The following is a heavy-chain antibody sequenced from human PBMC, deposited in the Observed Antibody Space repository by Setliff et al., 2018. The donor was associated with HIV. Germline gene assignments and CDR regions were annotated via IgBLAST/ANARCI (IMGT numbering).Heavy chain of an antibody. CDR1: GGTFSSYA. J-gene: IGHJ6*03. V-gene: IGHV1-69*06. D-gene: IGHD1-1*01. CDR3: ARNPQPTGTPDYYYYYYMDV. Sequence: GASVKVSCKASGGTFSSYAISWVRQAPGQGLEWMGGIIPIFGTANYAQKFQGRVTITADKSTSTAYVELSSLRSEDTAVYYCARNPQPTGTPDYYYYYYMDVWGKGTTVTVSS. CDR2: IIPIFGTA.